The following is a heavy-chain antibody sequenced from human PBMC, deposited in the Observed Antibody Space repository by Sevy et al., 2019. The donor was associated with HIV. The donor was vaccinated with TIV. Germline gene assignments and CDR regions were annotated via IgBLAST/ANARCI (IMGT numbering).Heavy chain of an antibody. J-gene: IGHJ6*02. CDR1: GGSFSGYS. CDR3: ARGHDVVYQVRSKKVRMSNVSGLDV. Sequence: SETLSLTCAVYGGSFSGYSWTWIRKPPGKGLEWIGDINHRGIGSTSNNPSLKTRVTISVDPSKNQFSLKLSSVTVAETGIYYCARGHDVVYQVRSKKVRMSNVSGLDVWGQGTTVTVSS. V-gene: IGHV4-34*01. D-gene: IGHD2-8*02. CDR2: INHRGIGST.